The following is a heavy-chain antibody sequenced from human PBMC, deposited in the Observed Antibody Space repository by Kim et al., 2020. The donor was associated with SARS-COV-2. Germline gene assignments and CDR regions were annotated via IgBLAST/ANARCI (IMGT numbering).Heavy chain of an antibody. CDR2: ISSSSSYI. CDR3: AREGSSSWGKGYSTASGMDV. J-gene: IGHJ6*02. D-gene: IGHD6-13*01. CDR1: GFTFSSYS. Sequence: GGSLRLSCAASGFTFSSYSMNWVRQAPGKGLEWVSSISSSSSYIYYADSVKGRFTISRDNAKNSLYLQMNSLRAEDTAVYYCAREGSSSWGKGYSTASGMDVWGQGTTVTVSS. V-gene: IGHV3-21*01.